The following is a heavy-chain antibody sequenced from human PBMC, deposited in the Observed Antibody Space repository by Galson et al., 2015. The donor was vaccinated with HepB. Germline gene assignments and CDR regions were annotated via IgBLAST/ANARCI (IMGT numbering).Heavy chain of an antibody. J-gene: IGHJ6*02. D-gene: IGHD3-16*01. CDR1: GGSLSNYA. V-gene: IGHV1-69*11. Sequence: SVKVSCKASGGSLSNYAINWVRQAPGQGLEWMGRIIPIVGTANYAQHFQGRVTITADESTNTGYMELNSLRFEDTAVYYCARDKSAWGARYYYYGMDVWGQGTTVTVSS. CDR2: IIPIVGTA. CDR3: ARDKSAWGARYYYYGMDV.